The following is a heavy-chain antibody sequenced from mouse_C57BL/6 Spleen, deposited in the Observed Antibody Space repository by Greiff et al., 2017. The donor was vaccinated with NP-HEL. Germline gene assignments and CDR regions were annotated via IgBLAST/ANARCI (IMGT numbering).Heavy chain of an antibody. CDR1: GFSLTSYG. Sequence: QVQLKESGPGLVAPSQSLSITCTVSGFSLTSYGVHWVRQPPGKGLEWLVVIWSDGSTTYNSALKSRLSISKDNSKSQVFLKMNSLQTDDTAMYYCARGDYYSNYARGYYAMDYWGQGTSVTVSS. J-gene: IGHJ4*01. CDR3: ARGDYYSNYARGYYAMDY. D-gene: IGHD2-5*01. V-gene: IGHV2-6*03. CDR2: IWSDGST.